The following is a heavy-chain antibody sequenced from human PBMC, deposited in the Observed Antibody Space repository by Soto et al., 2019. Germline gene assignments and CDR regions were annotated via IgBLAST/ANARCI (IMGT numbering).Heavy chain of an antibody. D-gene: IGHD2-2*01. Sequence: SVKVSCKASGYIFTGYYINWVRQAPGQGLEWMGWINPNSGDTSYLQKFQGRVSMTTDTSINTAYMELSRVTSDDTAVYYCARPFCSTNSCHNWFDSWGQGTLVTVSS. CDR1: GYIFTGYY. CDR3: ARPFCSTNSCHNWFDS. V-gene: IGHV1-2*02. J-gene: IGHJ5*01. CDR2: INPNSGDT.